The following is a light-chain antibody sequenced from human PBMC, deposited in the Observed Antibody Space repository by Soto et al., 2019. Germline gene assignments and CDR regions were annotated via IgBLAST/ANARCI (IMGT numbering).Light chain of an antibody. Sequence: DIQMTQSPSTLSASVGDRVTVTCRASQNIGSWVAWYQQKPGKAPNLLIYKASTLENGVPSRCSGTGSGTEFTLTISSLQPDDFAPYYCQQYSPYSARTFGQGTKVEVK. V-gene: IGKV1-5*03. J-gene: IGKJ1*01. CDR1: QNIGSW. CDR3: QQYSPYSART. CDR2: KAS.